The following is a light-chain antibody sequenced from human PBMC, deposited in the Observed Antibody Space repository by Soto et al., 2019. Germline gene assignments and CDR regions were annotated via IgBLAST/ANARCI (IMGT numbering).Light chain of an antibody. Sequence: QSALTQPASVSGSPGQSITISCTGTSSDVGGYNYVSWYQQHPGKAPKLMIYEVSNRPSGVSNRSSGSKSGNTASLTISGLQAEDEADYYCSSYTSSSTRVFGTGT. J-gene: IGLJ1*01. CDR3: SSYTSSSTRV. CDR2: EVS. V-gene: IGLV2-14*01. CDR1: SSDVGGYNY.